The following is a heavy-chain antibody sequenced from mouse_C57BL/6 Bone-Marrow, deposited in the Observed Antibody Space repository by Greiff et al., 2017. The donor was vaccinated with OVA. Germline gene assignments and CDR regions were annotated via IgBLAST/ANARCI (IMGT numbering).Heavy chain of an antibody. CDR1: GYAFSSSW. V-gene: IGHV1-82*01. J-gene: IGHJ3*01. D-gene: IGHD2-3*01. CDR2: IYPGDGDT. CDR3: ARKERLLAWFAY. Sequence: QVQLQQSGPELVKPGASVKISCKASGYAFSSSWMNWVKQRPGKGLEWIGRIYPGDGDTTYNGKFKGKATLTADKSSSTAYMQLSSLTSEDSAVYFCARKERLLAWFAYWGQGTLVTVSA.